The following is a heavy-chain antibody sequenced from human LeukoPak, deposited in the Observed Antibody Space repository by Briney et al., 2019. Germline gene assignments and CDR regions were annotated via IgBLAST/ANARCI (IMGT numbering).Heavy chain of an antibody. CDR1: GYTFTSYA. CDR2: INAGNGNT. J-gene: IGHJ5*02. D-gene: IGHD3-9*01. Sequence: ASVKVPCKASGYTFTSYAMHWVRQAPGQRLEWMGWINAGNGNTKYSQKFQGRVTITRDTSASTAYMELSSLRSEDTAVYYCARGKAGYDILTGYYKENWFDPWGQGTLVTVSS. CDR3: ARGKAGYDILTGYYKENWFDP. V-gene: IGHV1-3*01.